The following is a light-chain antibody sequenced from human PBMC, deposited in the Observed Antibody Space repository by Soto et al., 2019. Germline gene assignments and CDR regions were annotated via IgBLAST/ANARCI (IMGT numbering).Light chain of an antibody. CDR2: GVS. J-gene: IGKJ1*01. Sequence: DIVLTQSKDTLSVSPGESSTLSCRASQSISSSYFAWYQQKPGQAPRLLVYGVSSRATDVPDRFSGSGSGTDFTLTISRLEPEDFAVYYCQQYTDSRTFGQGTKVDI. CDR1: QSISSSY. CDR3: QQYTDSRT. V-gene: IGKV3-20*01.